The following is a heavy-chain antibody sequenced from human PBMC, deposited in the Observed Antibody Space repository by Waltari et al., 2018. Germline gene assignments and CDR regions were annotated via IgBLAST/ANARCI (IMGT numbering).Heavy chain of an antibody. J-gene: IGHJ6*02. CDR3: ATHISRSFYYGMDV. Sequence: EVQLLESGGGLVQPGGSLRLSCAASGFTFSSYAMSWVRQAPGKGLEWVSAISGSGGSTYYADSVKGRFTISRDNSKNTLYLQMNSLRAEDTAVYYCATHISRSFYYGMDVWGQGTTVTVSS. CDR2: ISGSGGST. CDR1: GFTFSSYA. V-gene: IGHV3-23*01. D-gene: IGHD1-26*01.